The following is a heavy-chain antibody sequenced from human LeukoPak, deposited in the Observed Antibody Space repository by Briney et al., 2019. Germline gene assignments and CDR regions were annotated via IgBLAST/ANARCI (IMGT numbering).Heavy chain of an antibody. D-gene: IGHD3-16*01. CDR2: INPSGGST. CDR3: VREASGGYFDY. CDR1: GYTFTSYY. Sequence: GASVKVSCKSSGYTFTSYYIYWVRQAPGQGLEWMGIINPSGGSTSYAQKFQGRVTMTRDTSTSTVYMELSSLRSEDTAVYYCVREASGGYFDYWGQGTQVTVSS. V-gene: IGHV1-46*01. J-gene: IGHJ4*02.